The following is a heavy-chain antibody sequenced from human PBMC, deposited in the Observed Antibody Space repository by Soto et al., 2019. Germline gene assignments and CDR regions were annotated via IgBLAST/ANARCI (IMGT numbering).Heavy chain of an antibody. CDR3: AIPDYNDRSPYYSDY. CDR2: IIPILGSA. V-gene: IGHV1-69*08. D-gene: IGHD3-22*01. CDR1: VGTFSRYT. J-gene: IGHJ4*02. Sequence: QVQLVQSGAEVKKPGSSVKVSCKASVGTFSRYTICWVRQAPGQGLEWMGRIIPILGSANYAQNFQGRVTITADKSTSTAYMELNSLRSEDTAVYYCAIPDYNDRSPYYSDYWGQGTLVTVSS.